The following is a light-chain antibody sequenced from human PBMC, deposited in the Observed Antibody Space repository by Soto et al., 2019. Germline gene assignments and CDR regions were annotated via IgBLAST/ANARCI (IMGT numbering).Light chain of an antibody. V-gene: IGLV1-40*01. Sequence: QSVLTQPPSVSGAPGQRVTISCTGSSSNIGAGYDVHWYQQLPGTAPKLLIYGNSNRPSGVPDRFSGSKSGTSASLAITGLQAEDEAPYYCQSSDCSLSGWVLGGGPKVTVL. CDR2: GNS. J-gene: IGLJ3*02. CDR1: SSNIGAGYD. CDR3: QSSDCSLSGWV.